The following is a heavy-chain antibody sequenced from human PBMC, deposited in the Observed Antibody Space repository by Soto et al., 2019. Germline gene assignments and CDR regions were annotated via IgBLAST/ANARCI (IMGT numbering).Heavy chain of an antibody. CDR2: INPHGGST. J-gene: IGHJ5*02. CDR1: RDTFTSYY. CDR3: ARSSGGNFGIIMEGTNWFAP. Sequence: ASVKVSCKAPRDTFTSYYINWVRQAPGQGLEWMGVINPHGGSTAYAQKFKGRVTLTRDTSASTVYMEVSSLTSEDTAMYYCARSSGGNFGIIMEGTNWFAPWGQGTILTVSS. V-gene: IGHV1-46*01. D-gene: IGHD3-16*01.